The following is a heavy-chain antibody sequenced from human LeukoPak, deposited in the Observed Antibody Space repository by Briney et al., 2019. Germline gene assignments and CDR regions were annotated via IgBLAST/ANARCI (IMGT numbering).Heavy chain of an antibody. V-gene: IGHV4-61*02. CDR2: IYTSGST. CDR3: ATLGYSYGTDY. J-gene: IGHJ4*02. Sequence: PSQTLSLTCTVSGDSISSGNYYWTWLRQPAGKGLEWIGRIYTSGSTNYNPSLKSRVTISVDTSKNQFSLKLSSVTAADTAVYSCATLGYSYGTDYWGQGTLVTVSS. D-gene: IGHD5-18*01. CDR1: GDSISSGNYY.